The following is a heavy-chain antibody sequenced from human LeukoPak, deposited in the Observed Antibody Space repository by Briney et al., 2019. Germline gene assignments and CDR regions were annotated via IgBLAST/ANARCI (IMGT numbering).Heavy chain of an antibody. CDR2: INHSGST. CDR3: AREGSGSYSGGRGRIDY. D-gene: IGHD1-26*01. Sequence: PSETLSLTCAVYGGSFSGYYWSWIRQPPGKGLEWIGEINHSGSTNYNPSLKSRVTISVDTSKNQFSLKLSSVTAADTAVYYCAREGSGSYSGGRGRIDYWGQETLVTVSS. V-gene: IGHV4-34*01. J-gene: IGHJ4*02. CDR1: GGSFSGYY.